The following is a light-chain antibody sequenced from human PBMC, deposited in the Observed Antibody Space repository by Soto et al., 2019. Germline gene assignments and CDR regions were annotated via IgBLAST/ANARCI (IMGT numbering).Light chain of an antibody. CDR1: SSDVGGYNY. V-gene: IGLV2-8*01. CDR2: EVS. J-gene: IGLJ2*01. Sequence: QSALTQPPSASGSPGQSVTISCTGTSSDVGGYNYVSWYQQHAGKAPKLMIYEVSKRPSGVPDRFSGSKSGNTASLTVSGLQAEDEADYYCAAWDDSLNGVVFGGGTKVTVL. CDR3: AAWDDSLNGVV.